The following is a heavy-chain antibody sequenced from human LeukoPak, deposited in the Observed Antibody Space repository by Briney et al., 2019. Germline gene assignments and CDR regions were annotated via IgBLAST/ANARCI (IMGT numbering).Heavy chain of an antibody. V-gene: IGHV4-38-2*02. J-gene: IGHJ4*02. Sequence: SETLSLTCTVSGGSISSYYWSWIRQPPGKGLEWIGSIYHSGSTYYNPSLKSRVTISVDTSKNQFSLKLSSVTAADTAVYYCARVGKYSSSYTFDYWGQGTLVTVSS. CDR2: IYHSGST. CDR3: ARVGKYSSSYTFDY. D-gene: IGHD6-6*01. CDR1: GGSISSYY.